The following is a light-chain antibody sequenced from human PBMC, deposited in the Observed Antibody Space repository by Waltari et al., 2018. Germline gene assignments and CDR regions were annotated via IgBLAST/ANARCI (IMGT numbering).Light chain of an antibody. Sequence: EIVLTQSPGTLFLSPGERATLACRASQSVSSSYLAWYQQKTAQAPRLLIYGASSRATGIPDRFSGSESRTDFTLAISRLEPEDFALYYCQQYGSSWTFGQGTKVEIK. J-gene: IGKJ1*01. CDR1: QSVSSSY. CDR3: QQYGSSWT. V-gene: IGKV3-20*01. CDR2: GAS.